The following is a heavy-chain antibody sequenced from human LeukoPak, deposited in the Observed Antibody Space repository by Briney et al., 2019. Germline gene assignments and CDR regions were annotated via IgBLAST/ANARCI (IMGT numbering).Heavy chain of an antibody. Sequence: GSSVKVSCKAYGGTFSSYAISWVRQAPGQGLEWMGRIIPIFGTANYAQKFQGRVTITTDESTSTAYMELSSLRSEDTAVYYCASGVGYCSSTSCYGPHNYYYYYMDAWGKGTTATVSS. J-gene: IGHJ6*03. CDR1: GGTFSSYA. V-gene: IGHV1-69*05. D-gene: IGHD2-2*01. CDR3: ASGVGYCSSTSCYGPHNYYYYYMDA. CDR2: IIPIFGTA.